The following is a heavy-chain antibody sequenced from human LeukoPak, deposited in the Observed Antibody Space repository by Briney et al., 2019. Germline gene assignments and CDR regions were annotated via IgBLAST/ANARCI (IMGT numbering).Heavy chain of an antibody. J-gene: IGHJ4*02. V-gene: IGHV1-69*13. Sequence: SVKVSCKASGGTFSSYAVSWVRQAPGQGLEWMGGIIPIFGTANYAQKFQGRVTITADESTSTAYMELSSLRSEDTAVYYCASGYCSGGSCYSGYYFDYWGQGTLVTVSS. CDR1: GGTFSSYA. CDR3: ASGYCSGGSCYSGYYFDY. CDR2: IIPIFGTA. D-gene: IGHD2-15*01.